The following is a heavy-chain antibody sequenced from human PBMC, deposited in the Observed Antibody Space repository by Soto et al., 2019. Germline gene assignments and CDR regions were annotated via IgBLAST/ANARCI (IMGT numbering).Heavy chain of an antibody. V-gene: IGHV3-23*01. D-gene: IGHD3-3*01. CDR2: ISGSGGST. CDR3: AKATIFGVVHIVGLDY. J-gene: IGHJ4*02. Sequence: PGGSLRLSCAASGFTFSSYAMSWVRQAPGKGLEWVSAISGSGGSTYYADSVKGRFTISRDNSKNTLYLQMNSLRAEDTAVYYCAKATIFGVVHIVGLDYWGQGTLVTVSS. CDR1: GFTFSSYA.